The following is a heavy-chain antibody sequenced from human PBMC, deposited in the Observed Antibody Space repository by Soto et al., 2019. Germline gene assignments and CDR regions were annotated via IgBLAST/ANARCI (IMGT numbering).Heavy chain of an antibody. V-gene: IGHV4-34*01. CDR1: GGSFNGYY. J-gene: IGHJ4*02. Sequence: SETLSLTCAVYGGSFNGYYWSWIRQPPGKGLEWIGEINHSGGTNYNPSLKSRVTMSLDTSKNQFSLKLTSVTAADTGLYFCARPVWFGNMGYFDFWGQGSLVTVSS. D-gene: IGHD3-10*01. CDR3: ARPVWFGNMGYFDF. CDR2: INHSGGT.